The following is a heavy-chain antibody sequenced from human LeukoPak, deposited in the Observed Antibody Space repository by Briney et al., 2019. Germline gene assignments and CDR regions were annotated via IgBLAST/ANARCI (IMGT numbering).Heavy chain of an antibody. J-gene: IGHJ4*02. Sequence: SQTLSLTCAISGDSVSSNSAAWNWIRQSPSRGLEWLGRTYYRSKWYNDYAVSVKSRITINPDTSKNQFSLQLNSVTPEDTAVYFCARDRSYDSSGYYSYCDYWGQGTLVTVSS. D-gene: IGHD3-22*01. CDR3: ARDRSYDSSGYYSYCDY. CDR2: TYYRSKWYN. CDR1: GDSVSSNSAA. V-gene: IGHV6-1*01.